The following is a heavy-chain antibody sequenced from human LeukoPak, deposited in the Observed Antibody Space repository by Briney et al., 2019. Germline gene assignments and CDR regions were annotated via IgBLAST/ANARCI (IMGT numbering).Heavy chain of an antibody. D-gene: IGHD2-2*01. V-gene: IGHV4-34*01. J-gene: IGHJ5*02. CDR2: INHSGST. CDR3: ARGDILLVPAAMTGSNWFDP. CDR1: GGSFSGYY. Sequence: SETLSLTCAVYGGSFSGYYWSWIRQPPGKGLEWIVEINHSGSTNYNPSLKSRVTISVETSKNQFSLKLSSVTAADTAVYYCARGDILLVPAAMTGSNWFDPWGQGTLVTVSS.